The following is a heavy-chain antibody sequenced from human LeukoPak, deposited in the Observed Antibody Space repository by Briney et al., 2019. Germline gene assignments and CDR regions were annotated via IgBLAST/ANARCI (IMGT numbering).Heavy chain of an antibody. CDR3: ARSAPPGAFDI. CDR2: IYYSGST. J-gene: IGHJ3*02. CDR1: GGSTSSYY. Sequence: SETLSLTCTVSGGSTSSYYWNWIRQPPGKGLEWIGYIYYSGSTNYNPSLKSRVTISVDTSKNQFSLKLSSVTAADTAVYYCARSAPPGAFDIWGQGTMVTVSS. V-gene: IGHV4-59*01.